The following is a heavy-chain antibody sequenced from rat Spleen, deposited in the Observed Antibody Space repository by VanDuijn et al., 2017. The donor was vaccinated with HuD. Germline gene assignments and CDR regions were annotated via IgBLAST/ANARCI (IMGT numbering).Heavy chain of an antibody. CDR1: GFSLISNS. J-gene: IGHJ2*01. CDR3: ARASFDY. V-gene: IGHV2-1*01. Sequence: QVQLKESGPGLVQPSQTLSLTCTVSGFSLISNSVHWIRQPPGRGLEWMGGIWGDESTDYNSAIKSRLSISRDTSKSQVFLKMNSLQTEDTAMYFCARASFDYWGQGVMVTVSS. CDR2: IWGDEST.